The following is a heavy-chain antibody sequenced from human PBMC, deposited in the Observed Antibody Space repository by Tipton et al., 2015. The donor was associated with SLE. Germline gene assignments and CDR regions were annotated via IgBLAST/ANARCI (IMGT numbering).Heavy chain of an antibody. Sequence: TLSLTCAVYGGSFSGYYWSWLRQPPGKGLEGNGEINHSGSTHYNPSLKSRVTISVDTSKNQFSLKLSSVTAADTAVYYCARGGVVVVAATRWFDPWGQGTLVTVSS. CDR3: ARGGVVVVAATRWFDP. CDR1: GGSFSGYY. CDR2: INHSGST. D-gene: IGHD2-15*01. V-gene: IGHV4-34*01. J-gene: IGHJ5*02.